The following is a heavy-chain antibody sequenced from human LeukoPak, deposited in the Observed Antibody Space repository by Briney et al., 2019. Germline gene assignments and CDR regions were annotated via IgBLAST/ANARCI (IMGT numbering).Heavy chain of an antibody. J-gene: IGHJ4*02. CDR2: ISGSGGTT. CDR1: GFIFSTCA. V-gene: IGHV3-23*01. Sequence: PGGSLRLSCAASGFIFSTCAMNWVRQAPGKGLEWVSAISGSGGTTYYADSVKGRFTISRDNSKNTLYLQMNSLRVEDTAVYYCAGNFGDHVRGLDYWGQGTLVTVSS. CDR3: AGNFGDHVRGLDY. D-gene: IGHD4-17*01.